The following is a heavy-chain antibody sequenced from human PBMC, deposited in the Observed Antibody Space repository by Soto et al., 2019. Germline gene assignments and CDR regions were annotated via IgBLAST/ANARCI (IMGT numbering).Heavy chain of an antibody. Sequence: GGSLRLSCAASGFTFNDYGMHWVRQAAGKGLEWVSGVSWNGDDIDYADSVEGRFIISRDNAKNSLHLQMNTLRPEDTALYYCAKARYSSNWYYFDYWGQGT. V-gene: IGHV3-9*01. CDR1: GFTFNDYG. D-gene: IGHD6-13*01. CDR2: VSWNGDDI. CDR3: AKARYSSNWYYFDY. J-gene: IGHJ4*02.